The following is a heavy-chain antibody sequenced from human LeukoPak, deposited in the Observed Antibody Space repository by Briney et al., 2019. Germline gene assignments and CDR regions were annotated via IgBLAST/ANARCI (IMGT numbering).Heavy chain of an antibody. Sequence: AGGSLRLSCAASGFTFSGSAMHWVRQASGKGLEWVGRIRSKANSHATAYAASVKGRFTISRDDSKNTAFLQMKSLRIEDTAVYYCTRQNAYYYDSSGAMYYYYDGMDVWGQGTTVIVSS. V-gene: IGHV3-73*01. CDR1: GFTFSGSA. CDR3: TRQNAYYYDSSGAMYYYYDGMDV. D-gene: IGHD3-22*01. J-gene: IGHJ6*02. CDR2: IRSKANSHAT.